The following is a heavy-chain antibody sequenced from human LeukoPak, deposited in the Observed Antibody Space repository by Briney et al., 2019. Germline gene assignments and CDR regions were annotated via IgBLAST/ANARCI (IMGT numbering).Heavy chain of an antibody. CDR1: GGSISSSSYY. CDR3: ARDQGPNRAEWYFDL. V-gene: IGHV4-39*07. CDR2: IYHSGST. D-gene: IGHD3-10*01. Sequence: SETLSLTCTVSGGSISSSSYYWGWIRQPPGKGLEWIGSIYHSGSTYYNPSLKSRVTISVDTSKNQFSLKLSSVTAADTAVYYCARDQGPNRAEWYFDLWGRGTLVTVSS. J-gene: IGHJ2*01.